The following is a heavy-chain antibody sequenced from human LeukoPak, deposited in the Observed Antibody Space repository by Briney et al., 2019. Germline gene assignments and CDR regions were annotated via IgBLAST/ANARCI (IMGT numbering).Heavy chain of an antibody. CDR3: ARGDVDTAMVEFDY. CDR1: GYSISIGYY. J-gene: IGHJ4*02. CDR2: IYHSGST. V-gene: IGHV4-38-2*02. D-gene: IGHD5-18*01. Sequence: SETLSLTCTVSGYSISIGYYWGWIRQPPGKGLEGIGSIYHSGSTYYNPSLKNRVTISVDTSKNHFSLKLSSVSATDTAVYYCARGDVDTAMVEFDYWGQGTLVTVSS.